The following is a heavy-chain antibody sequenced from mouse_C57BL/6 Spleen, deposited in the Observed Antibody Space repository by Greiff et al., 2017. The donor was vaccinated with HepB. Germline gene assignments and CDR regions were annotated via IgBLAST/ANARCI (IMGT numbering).Heavy chain of an antibody. CDR2: IDPANGNT. J-gene: IGHJ1*03. V-gene: IGHV14-3*01. Sequence: EVQLQQSVAELVRPGASVKLSCTASGFNIKNTYMHWVKQRPEQGLEWIGRIDPANGNTKYAPKFQGKATITADTSSKTAYLQLSSLTSEDTAIYYCARTNYYCSSLADYFDVWGTGTTVTVSS. CDR3: ARTNYYCSSLADYFDV. D-gene: IGHD1-1*01. CDR1: GFNIKNTY.